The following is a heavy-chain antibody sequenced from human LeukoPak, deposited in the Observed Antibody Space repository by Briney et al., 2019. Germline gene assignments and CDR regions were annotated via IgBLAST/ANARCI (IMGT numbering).Heavy chain of an antibody. CDR1: GFTFSSYA. D-gene: IGHD6-19*01. V-gene: IGHV3-30-3*01. CDR2: ISYDGSNK. CDR3: ARGQDPYSSGWYGGGFDY. Sequence: PGRSLRLSCAASGFTFSSYAMHWVRQAPGKGLEWVAVISYDGSNKYYADSVKGRFTISRDNSKNTLYLQMNSLRAEDTAVYYCARGQDPYSSGWYGGGFDYWGQGTLVTVSS. J-gene: IGHJ4*02.